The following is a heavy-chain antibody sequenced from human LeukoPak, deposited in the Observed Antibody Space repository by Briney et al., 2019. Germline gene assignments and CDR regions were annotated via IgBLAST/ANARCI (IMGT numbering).Heavy chain of an antibody. D-gene: IGHD2-15*01. J-gene: IGHJ6*02. CDR2: ISSSGSTI. CDR3: AREVGYCSGGSCYWSLYYYYGMDV. V-gene: IGHV3-11*01. CDR1: GFTFSDYY. Sequence: PGGSLRLSCAASGFTFSDYYMSWIRQAPGKGLEWVSYISSSGSTIYYADSVKGRFTISRDNAKNSLYLQMNSLRAEDTAVYYCAREVGYCSGGSCYWSLYYYYGMDVWGQGTTVTASS.